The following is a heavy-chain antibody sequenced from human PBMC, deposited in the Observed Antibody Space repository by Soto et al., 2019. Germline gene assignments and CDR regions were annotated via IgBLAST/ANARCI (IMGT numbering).Heavy chain of an antibody. CDR2: INHSGSN. CDR1: GGSFSTYY. J-gene: IGHJ3*02. Sequence: SETLSLTCVVSGGSFSTYYYNWIRQSPGKGLEWIGEINHSGSNNYSPSLKSRVTMSLDTSKNQFSLKLTSVTAADTAVYYCARGGSNDWQVAFDIWGQGTRVT. CDR3: ARGGSNDWQVAFDI. D-gene: IGHD3-9*01. V-gene: IGHV4-34*01.